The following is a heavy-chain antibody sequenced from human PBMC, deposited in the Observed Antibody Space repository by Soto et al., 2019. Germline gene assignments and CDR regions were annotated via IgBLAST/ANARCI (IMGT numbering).Heavy chain of an antibody. J-gene: IGHJ5*02. CDR2: IYHGGST. CDR3: AKALTATNYNDASGYYRWFDP. V-gene: IGHV4-30-2*01. D-gene: IGHD3-22*01. CDR1: GGSIITGVYS. Sequence: PSETLSLTCAVSGGSIITGVYSWNWIRQPPGKGLEWIGYIYHGGSTYYNPSLKSRVTISVDTSKNQFSLELNSVTAADTAIYYCAKALTATNYNDASGYYRWFDPWGQGTLVTVS.